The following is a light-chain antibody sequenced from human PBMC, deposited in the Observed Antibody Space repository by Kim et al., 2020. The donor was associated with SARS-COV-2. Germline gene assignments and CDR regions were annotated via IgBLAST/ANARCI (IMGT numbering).Light chain of an antibody. CDR2: YNR. CDR3: QVRDSTSYFAVV. Sequence: PGETSSITCAGYCVGSGSVHWYRQKPGQGPVLVMYYNRDRPSAVPERFSGSNSGTMDTVTLSRVEAGDVADSYCQVRDSTSYFAVVFGGGTKVTVL. V-gene: IGLV3-21*01. CDR1: CVGSGS. J-gene: IGLJ2*01.